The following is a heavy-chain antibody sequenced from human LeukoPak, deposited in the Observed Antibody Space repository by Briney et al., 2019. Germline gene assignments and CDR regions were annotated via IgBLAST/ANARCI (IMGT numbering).Heavy chain of an antibody. CDR2: INHSGST. CDR3: ARGRGVVVPAAKIERYYYYYYMDV. V-gene: IGHV4-34*01. D-gene: IGHD2-2*01. CDR1: GGSFSGYY. J-gene: IGHJ6*03. Sequence: SETLSLTCGVYGGSFSGYYWSWIRQPPGKGLEWIGEINHSGSTNYNPSLKSRVTISVDTSKNQFSLKLSSVTAADTAVYYCARGRGVVVPAAKIERYYYYYYMDVWGKGTTVTVSS.